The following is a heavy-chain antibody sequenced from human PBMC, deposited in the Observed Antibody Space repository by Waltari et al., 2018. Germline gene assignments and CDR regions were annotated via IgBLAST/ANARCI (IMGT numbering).Heavy chain of an antibody. V-gene: IGHV4-39*01. Sequence: QLQLQQSGPGLVQPSETLSLTCTVSGRSITSNRHYWGWIRQPPGQGLEWSGTISHSGATYSSPSLKSRVTISRDTSKNQLSLTLGSVTAADTALYYCATYIGASVGTAAFDVWGKGTMVTVSS. CDR3: ATYIGASVGTAAFDV. CDR1: GRSITSNRHY. J-gene: IGHJ3*01. CDR2: ISHSGAT. D-gene: IGHD5-12*01.